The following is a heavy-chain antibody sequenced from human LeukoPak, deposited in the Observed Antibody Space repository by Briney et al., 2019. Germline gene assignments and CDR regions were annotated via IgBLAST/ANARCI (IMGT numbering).Heavy chain of an antibody. CDR2: ISYDGSNK. D-gene: IGHD6-19*01. J-gene: IGHJ4*02. V-gene: IGHV3-30*04. CDR1: GFTFSSYA. Sequence: GRSLRLSCAASGFTFSSYAMHWVRQAPGKGLEWVAVISYDGSNKYYADSVKGRFTISRDNSKNTLYLQMNNLRAEDTAVYYCARDLHSNPGIAVAGTDYWGQGTLVTVSS. CDR3: ARDLHSNPGIAVAGTDY.